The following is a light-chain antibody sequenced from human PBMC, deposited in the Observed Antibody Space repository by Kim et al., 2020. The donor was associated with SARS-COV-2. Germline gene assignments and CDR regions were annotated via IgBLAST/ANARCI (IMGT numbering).Light chain of an antibody. CDR1: QSISTW. CDR3: QLYSSDSPT. CDR2: KAS. V-gene: IGKV1-5*03. J-gene: IGKJ1*01. Sequence: ASVGDRVTITCRASQSISTWLAWYQQTPRKGPKLLIYKASSLERGVPSRFSGSGSGTEFTLTINSLQPEDFAVYYCQLYSSDSPTFGQGTRVDIK.